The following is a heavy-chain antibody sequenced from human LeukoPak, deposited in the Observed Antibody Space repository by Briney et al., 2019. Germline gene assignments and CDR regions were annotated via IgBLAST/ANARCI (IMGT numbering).Heavy chain of an antibody. CDR2: INWNAGST. D-gene: IGHD3-16*01. CDR1: EFTSDNYG. CDR3: ARGPGEGLFDY. Sequence: GGSLRLSCTVSEFTSDNYGVSWVRQAPGKGLEWVAGINWNAGSTSYADSVKGRFTISRDNAKNSEFLQMNSLRAEDTALYYCARGPGEGLFDYWGQGTLVTVSS. V-gene: IGHV3-20*04. J-gene: IGHJ4*02.